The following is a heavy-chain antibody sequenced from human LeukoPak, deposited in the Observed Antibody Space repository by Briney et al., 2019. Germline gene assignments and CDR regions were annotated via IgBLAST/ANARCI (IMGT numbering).Heavy chain of an antibody. Sequence: GASVKVSCKASGYTFTSYGISWVRQAPGQGLEWMGWISAYNGNTNYAQKLQGRVTMTTDTSTSTAYMELRSLRSDDTAVYYCARDRYGYYGSGSCGYWGQGTLVTVSS. V-gene: IGHV1-18*01. CDR1: GYTFTSYG. CDR3: ARDRYGYYGSGSCGY. CDR2: ISAYNGNT. J-gene: IGHJ4*02. D-gene: IGHD3-10*01.